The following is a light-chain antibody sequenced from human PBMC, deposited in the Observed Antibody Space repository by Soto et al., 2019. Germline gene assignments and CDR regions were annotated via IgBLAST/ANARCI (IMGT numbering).Light chain of an antibody. CDR1: QTISNTY. CDR3: QQSRSSPIS. Sequence: EIVLTQSPGTLSLSPGERATLSCRASQTISNTYLAWHRQKPGQAPRLLMYAASSSANGVPDRFRGSGSGADFALTISRTEPEDFSVYYCQQSRSSPISFCEGTRLYIK. J-gene: IGKJ5*01. V-gene: IGKV3-20*01. CDR2: AAS.